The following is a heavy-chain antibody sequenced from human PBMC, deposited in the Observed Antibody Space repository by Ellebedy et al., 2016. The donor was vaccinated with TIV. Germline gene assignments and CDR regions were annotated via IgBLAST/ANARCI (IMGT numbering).Heavy chain of an antibody. J-gene: IGHJ6*02. CDR3: ARDGAYGDYSPGQYCLDV. D-gene: IGHD4-17*01. CDR2: IYQDGSEK. Sequence: GESLKISCAVSGFSFGSYWMSWVRQAPGKGLEWVANIYQDGSEKNYVDSVKGRFTISRDNARNSLYLQMNSLTVEDTAIYYCARDGAYGDYSPGQYCLDVWGQGTTVTVS. CDR1: GFSFGSYW. V-gene: IGHV3-7*03.